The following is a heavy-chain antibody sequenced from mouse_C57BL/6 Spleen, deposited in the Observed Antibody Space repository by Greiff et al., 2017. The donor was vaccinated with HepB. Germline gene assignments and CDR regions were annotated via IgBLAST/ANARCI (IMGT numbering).Heavy chain of an antibody. D-gene: IGHD1-1*01. Sequence: VQLQQSGPELVKPGASVKISCKASGYAFSSSWMNWVKQRPGKGLEWIGRIHPGDGDTNYNGKFKGKATLTADKSSSTAYMQLSSLTSEDSAVYFCARASYYYGSSYVDWYFDVWGTGTTVTVSS. V-gene: IGHV1-82*01. J-gene: IGHJ1*03. CDR2: IHPGDGDT. CDR3: ARASYYYGSSYVDWYFDV. CDR1: GYAFSSSW.